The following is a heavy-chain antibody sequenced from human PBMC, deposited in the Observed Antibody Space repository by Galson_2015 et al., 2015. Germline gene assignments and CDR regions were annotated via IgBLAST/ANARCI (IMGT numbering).Heavy chain of an antibody. CDR1: GFTFSSYS. V-gene: IGHV3-48*02. Sequence: SLRLSCAASGFTFSSYSMNWVRQAPGKGLEWVSYISSSSSTIYYADSVKGRFTISRDNAKNSLYLQMNSLRDEDTAVYYCAKNGYSSSWYEMDYFDYWGQGTLVTVSS. CDR2: ISSSSSTI. D-gene: IGHD6-13*01. J-gene: IGHJ4*02. CDR3: AKNGYSSSWYEMDYFDY.